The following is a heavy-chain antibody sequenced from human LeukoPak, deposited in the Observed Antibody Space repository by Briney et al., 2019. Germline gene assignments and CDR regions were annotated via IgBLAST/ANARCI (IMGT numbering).Heavy chain of an antibody. CDR2: INHSGST. J-gene: IGHJ4*02. V-gene: IGHV4-34*01. CDR3: ARKYSSSSYYFDY. D-gene: IGHD6-6*01. Sequence: SETLSLTCAVYGGSFSGYYWSWIRQPPGKGLEWIGEINHSGSTNYNPSLKSRVTTSVDTSKNQFSLKLSSVTAADTAVYYCARKYSSSSYYFDYWGQGTLVTVSS. CDR1: GGSFSGYY.